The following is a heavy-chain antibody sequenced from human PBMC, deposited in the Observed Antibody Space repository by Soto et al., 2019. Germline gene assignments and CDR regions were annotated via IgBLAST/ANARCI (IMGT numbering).Heavy chain of an antibody. D-gene: IGHD3-22*01. Sequence: QVQLVESGGGLVKPGGSLRLSCAASGFTFSDYYMSWIRQAPGTGLEWVSYISSSGSTIYYADSVKGRFTISRDNPKNSLYVQLNSLRAEDTAVYSCACDSSGYEGCVDLPIWGQGTMVTVSS. CDR3: ACDSSGYEGCVDLPI. V-gene: IGHV3-11*01. CDR1: GFTFSDYY. J-gene: IGHJ3*02. CDR2: ISSSGSTI.